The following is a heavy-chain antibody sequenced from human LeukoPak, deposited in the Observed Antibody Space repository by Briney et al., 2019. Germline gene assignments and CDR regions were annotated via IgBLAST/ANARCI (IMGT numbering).Heavy chain of an antibody. CDR2: INYSGST. J-gene: IGHJ4*02. Sequence: SETLSLTCAVYGGSFSGYYWSWIRQPPGKGLEWIGEINYSGSTNYNPSLKSRVTISVDTSKNQFSLKLSSVTAADTAVYYCARAPLMAARPFDYWGQGTLVTVSS. CDR3: ARAPLMAARPFDY. V-gene: IGHV4-34*01. D-gene: IGHD6-6*01. CDR1: GGSFSGYY.